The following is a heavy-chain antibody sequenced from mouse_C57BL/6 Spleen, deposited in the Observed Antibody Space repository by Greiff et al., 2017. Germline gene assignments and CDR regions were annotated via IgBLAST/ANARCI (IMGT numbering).Heavy chain of an antibody. CDR1: GYTFTGYW. CDR2: FLPGSGST. CDR3: ATYYSNDVEAMDY. V-gene: IGHV1-9*01. Sequence: VQLQQSGAELMKPGASVKLSCKATGYTFTGYWIEWVKQRPGHGLEWIGEFLPGSGSTNYHEKFKGKATFSADTSTNTAYMQLSSLTAEDSAIYYCATYYSNDVEAMDYWGQGTTGTVSS. D-gene: IGHD2-5*01. J-gene: IGHJ4*01.